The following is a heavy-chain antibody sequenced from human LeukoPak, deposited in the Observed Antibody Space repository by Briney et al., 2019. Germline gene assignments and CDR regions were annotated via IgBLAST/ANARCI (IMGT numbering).Heavy chain of an antibody. CDR2: IYSGGAT. CDR3: ARGRFSGPDDY. Sequence: GGSLRLSCAVSEFSVSSNYMNWVRQAPGKGLDWVSGIYSGGATYYADAVRGRFTISRDKSKNMVSLQMTSLGAEDTAVYYCARGRFSGPDDYWGQGTLVTVSS. D-gene: IGHD6-19*01. J-gene: IGHJ4*02. CDR1: EFSVSSNY. V-gene: IGHV3-53*01.